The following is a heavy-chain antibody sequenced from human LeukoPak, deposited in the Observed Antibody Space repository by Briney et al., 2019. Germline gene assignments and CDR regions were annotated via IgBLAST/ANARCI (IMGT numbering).Heavy chain of an antibody. Sequence: GGSLRLSCAASGFTFSSYWMHWVRQVPGKGLVWVSRINSDGSNTRYADSVKGRFTISRDNAKNTLYLQMNSLRVEDTAVYYCASSSGGFNWFDPWGQGTLVTVSS. CDR2: INSDGSNT. V-gene: IGHV3-74*01. J-gene: IGHJ5*02. CDR1: GFTFSSYW. CDR3: ASSSGGFNWFDP. D-gene: IGHD3-22*01.